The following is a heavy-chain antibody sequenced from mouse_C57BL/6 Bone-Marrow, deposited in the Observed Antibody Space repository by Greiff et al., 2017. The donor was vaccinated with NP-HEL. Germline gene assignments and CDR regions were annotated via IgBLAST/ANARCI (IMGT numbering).Heavy chain of an antibody. J-gene: IGHJ4*01. D-gene: IGHD4-1*01. Sequence: EVKLVESEGGLVQPGSSMKLSCTASGFTFSDYYMAWVRQVPEKGLEWVANINYDGSSTYYLDSLKSRFIISRDNAKNILYLQMSSLKSEDTATYYCARVGGGCYAMDYWGQGTSVTVSS. CDR2: INYDGSST. CDR1: GFTFSDYY. CDR3: ARVGGGCYAMDY. V-gene: IGHV5-16*01.